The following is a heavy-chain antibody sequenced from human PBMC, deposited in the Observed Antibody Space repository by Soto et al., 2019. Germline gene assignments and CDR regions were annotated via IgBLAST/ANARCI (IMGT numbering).Heavy chain of an antibody. CDR2: ISAYNGNT. CDR1: GYTFTSYG. CDR3: ARVSRNYDFWSGYYMEYYFDY. D-gene: IGHD3-3*01. J-gene: IGHJ4*02. V-gene: IGHV1-18*04. Sequence: ASVKVSCKASGYTFTSYGISWVRQAPGQGLEWMGWISAYNGNTNYAQKLQGRVTMTTDTSTSTAYMELRSLRSDDTAVYYCARVSRNYDFWSGYYMEYYFDYWGPGTLVTVSS.